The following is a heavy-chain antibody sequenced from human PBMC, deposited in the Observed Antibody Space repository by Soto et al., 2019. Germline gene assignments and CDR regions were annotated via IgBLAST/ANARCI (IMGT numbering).Heavy chain of an antibody. CDR1: GFTFSVYW. D-gene: IGHD4-4*01. CDR2: IDSDGSTT. CDR3: ARPGYCNYGAGVDV. J-gene: IGHJ6*02. Sequence: EVQLVESGGGLVQPGGSLRLSCAVSGFTFSVYWMHWVRQAPGKGLVWVSRIDSDGSTTSYADSVKGRFTISRDNAKSTLYLQMNSLRAEDKAVYYCARPGYCNYGAGVDVLGQGTTVTVSS. V-gene: IGHV3-74*01.